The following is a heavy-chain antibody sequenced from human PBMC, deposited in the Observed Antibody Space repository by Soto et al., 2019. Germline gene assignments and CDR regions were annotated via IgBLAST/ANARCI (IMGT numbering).Heavy chain of an antibody. Sequence: GGSLRLSCAASEFAFNIYAIHWVRQAPGKGLEWVAVISHDGTNRYYTDSVRGRFTISRDNSKNTVYLEMDSLRADDTAVYYCARSSGVPTPDFDYWGQGTLVTVSS. D-gene: IGHD3-3*01. CDR1: EFAFNIYA. CDR3: ARSSGVPTPDFDY. CDR2: ISHDGTNR. J-gene: IGHJ4*02. V-gene: IGHV3-30-3*01.